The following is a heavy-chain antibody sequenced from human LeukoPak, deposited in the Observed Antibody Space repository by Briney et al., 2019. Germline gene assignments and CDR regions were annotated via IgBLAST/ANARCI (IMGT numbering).Heavy chain of an antibody. CDR2: ISWNSGSI. Sequence: PGGSLRLSCAASGFTFDDYAMHWVRQAPGKGLEWVSGISWNSGSIGYADSVKGRFTISRDNAKNSLYLQMNSLRAEDTALYYCARVAWELGVGAFDIWGQGTMVTVSS. CDR3: ARVAWELGVGAFDI. D-gene: IGHD1-26*01. J-gene: IGHJ3*02. V-gene: IGHV3-9*01. CDR1: GFTFDDYA.